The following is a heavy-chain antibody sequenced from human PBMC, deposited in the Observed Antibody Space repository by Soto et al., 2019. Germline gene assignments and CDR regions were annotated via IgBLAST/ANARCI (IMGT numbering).Heavy chain of an antibody. CDR3: ATTYYYDSSGPNDAFGI. D-gene: IGHD3-22*01. CDR1: GYTFTSYD. V-gene: IGHV1-8*01. Sequence: ASVKVSCKASGYTFTSYDINWVRQATGQGLEWMGWMNPNSGNTGYAQKFQGRVTMTRNTSISTAYMELSSLRSEDTAVYYCATTYYYDSSGPNDAFGIWGQGTMVTVSS. CDR2: MNPNSGNT. J-gene: IGHJ3*02.